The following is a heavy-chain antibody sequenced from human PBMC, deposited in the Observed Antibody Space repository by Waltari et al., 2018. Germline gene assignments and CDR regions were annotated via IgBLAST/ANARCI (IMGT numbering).Heavy chain of an antibody. D-gene: IGHD4-17*01. CDR2: IDYSGNT. CDR3: VRDFGDHRTDY. Sequence: QLQESGPGPVKSSETLSLNCTLSAGSISSSGYNRGWNHQPPGTGLGWIRTIDYSGNTYHNPSLKSRVTISVYTSKRQFSLKLNSVTAADTAVYYCVRDFGDHRTDYWGQGTLVTVSS. CDR1: AGSISSSGYN. J-gene: IGHJ4*02. V-gene: IGHV4-39*02.